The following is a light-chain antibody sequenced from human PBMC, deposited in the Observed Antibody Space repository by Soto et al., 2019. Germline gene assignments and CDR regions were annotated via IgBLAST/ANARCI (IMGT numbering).Light chain of an antibody. CDR2: GAS. V-gene: IGKV3-15*01. CDR3: QQYNNWPPL. Sequence: EIVMTQSPATLSVSPGERATLSCRASQSVGTNLAWYQQKPGQAPRLLIYGASTRATGIPARFSGGGSGTEFTLTITSLQSEDFAVYYCQQYNNWPPLFGQGPRLEIK. CDR1: QSVGTN. J-gene: IGKJ5*01.